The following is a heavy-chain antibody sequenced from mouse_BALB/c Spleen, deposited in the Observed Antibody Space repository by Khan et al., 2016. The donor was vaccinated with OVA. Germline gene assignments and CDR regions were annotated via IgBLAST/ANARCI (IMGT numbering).Heavy chain of an antibody. D-gene: IGHD1-2*01. CDR2: ISSGGTYT. V-gene: IGHV5-6*01. J-gene: IGHJ4*01. CDR1: GFIFSSYG. Sequence: EVELVESGGDLVNPGGSLKLSCAASGFIFSSYGMSWVRQTPDKRLEWVATISSGGTYTYSPDSVKGRFTISRDNSKKNLPLKMSSLKSEDSAMYYCTRFITTTTGDYYAMDYWGQGTSVTVSS. CDR3: TRFITTTTGDYYAMDY.